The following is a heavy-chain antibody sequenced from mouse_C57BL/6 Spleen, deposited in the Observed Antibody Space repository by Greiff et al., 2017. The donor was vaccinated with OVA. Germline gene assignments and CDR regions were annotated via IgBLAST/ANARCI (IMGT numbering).Heavy chain of an antibody. CDR2: IDPSDSYT. V-gene: IGHV1-59*01. CDR1: GYTFTSYW. Sequence: QVQLKQPGAELVRPGTSVKLSCKASGYTFTSYWMHWVKQRPGQGLEWIGVIDPSDSYTNYNQKFKGKATLTVDTSSSTAYMQLSSLTSEDSAVYYCARRSITTVVAGDWYFDVWGTGTTVTVSS. J-gene: IGHJ1*03. D-gene: IGHD1-1*01. CDR3: ARRSITTVVAGDWYFDV.